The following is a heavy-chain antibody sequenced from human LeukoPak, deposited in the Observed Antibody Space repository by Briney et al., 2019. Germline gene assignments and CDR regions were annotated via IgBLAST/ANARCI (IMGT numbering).Heavy chain of an antibody. Sequence: SETLSLTCAVYGGSFSGYYWSWIRQPPGKGLEWIGEINHSGSTNYNPSLKSRVTISVDTSKNQFSLKLGSVTAADTAVYYCARSKATAAPGYYYYYMDVWGKGTTVTVSS. J-gene: IGHJ6*03. V-gene: IGHV4-34*01. CDR3: ARSKATAAPGYYYYYMDV. D-gene: IGHD2-15*01. CDR1: GGSFSGYY. CDR2: INHSGST.